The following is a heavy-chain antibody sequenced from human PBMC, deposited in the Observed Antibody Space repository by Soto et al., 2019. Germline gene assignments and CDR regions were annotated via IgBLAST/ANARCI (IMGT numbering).Heavy chain of an antibody. CDR2: ISAYNGNT. Sequence: EASVKVSCKASGYTFTSYGISWVRQAPGQGLEWMGWISAYNGNTNYAQKLQGRVTMTTDTSTSTAYMELRSLRSDDTAVYYCARDVYFYDYGDYGWFDPWGQGTLVTVSS. V-gene: IGHV1-18*01. J-gene: IGHJ5*02. CDR1: GYTFTSYG. D-gene: IGHD4-17*01. CDR3: ARDVYFYDYGDYGWFDP.